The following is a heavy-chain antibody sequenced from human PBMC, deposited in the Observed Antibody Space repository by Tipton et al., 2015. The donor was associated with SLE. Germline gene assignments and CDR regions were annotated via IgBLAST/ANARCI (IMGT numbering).Heavy chain of an antibody. CDR2: FHYSANT. J-gene: IGHJ6*02. CDR1: GASISITNCN. Sequence: TLSLTCTVSGASISITNCNWGWIRQPPGKGLEWIGSFHYSANTYYNPSLESRVTIPVDTSKNQFSLRLSSVTAADTAVYYCARHGDAIFAGDDKDLMKVWGQGTTVTVSS. D-gene: IGHD3-3*01. CDR3: ARHGDAIFAGDDKDLMKV. V-gene: IGHV4-39*01.